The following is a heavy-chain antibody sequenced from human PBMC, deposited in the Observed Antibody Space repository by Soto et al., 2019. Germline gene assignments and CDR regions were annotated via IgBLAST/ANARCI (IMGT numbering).Heavy chain of an antibody. D-gene: IGHD2-15*01. V-gene: IGHV3-30*18. CDR3: AKDPEVFFFQAEGGIRDTVPVSAFLLNRSSDL. J-gene: IGHJ2*01. Sequence: KGLEGVAVISYDGSNKYYADSVKGRFTISRDNSKNTLYLQINSLRAEDTAVYYCAKDPEVFFFQAEGGIRDTVPVSAFLLNRSSDL. CDR2: ISYDGSNK.